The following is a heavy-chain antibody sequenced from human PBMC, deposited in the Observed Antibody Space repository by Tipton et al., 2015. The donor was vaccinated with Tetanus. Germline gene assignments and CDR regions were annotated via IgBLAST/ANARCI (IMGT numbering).Heavy chain of an antibody. J-gene: IGHJ6*02. CDR2: MNPNSGNT. CDR1: GYTFTSYD. Sequence: QLVQSGAEVKKPGASVKVSCKASGYTFTSYDINWVRQATGQGLEWMGWMNPNSGNTGYAQKFQGRVTMTRNTSISTAYMELSSLRSEDTAVYYCARCGGYCSSTSLWGVYYYFFCMYVWGQVTTVTVSS. CDR3: ARCGGYCSSTSLWGVYYYFFCMYV. V-gene: IGHV1-8*01. D-gene: IGHD2-2*01.